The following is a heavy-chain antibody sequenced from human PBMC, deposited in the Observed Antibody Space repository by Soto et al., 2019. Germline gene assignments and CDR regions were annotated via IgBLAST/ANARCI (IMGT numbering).Heavy chain of an antibody. D-gene: IGHD3-9*01. J-gene: IGHJ4*02. V-gene: IGHV2-5*02. CDR3: AHRFDWYNCDS. CDR2: IYWEDDK. CDR1: GFSLKTSEVG. Sequence: ITLKESGPTLVQPTQTLTLTCTFSGFSLKTSEVGVGWIRQPPGKALEWLALIYWEDDKRYSPSLRSRLTTPKDTSKNSVVLTLINMDPVDTATYFCAHRFDWYNCDSWGRGTLVTVSS.